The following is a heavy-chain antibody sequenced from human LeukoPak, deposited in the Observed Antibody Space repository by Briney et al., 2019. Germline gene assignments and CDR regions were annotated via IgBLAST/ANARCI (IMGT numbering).Heavy chain of an antibody. D-gene: IGHD3-3*01. CDR3: ARDGRFLEWLGLEYNWFDP. J-gene: IGHJ5*02. V-gene: IGHV3-30-3*01. CDR1: GFTFSSYA. Sequence: PGGSLRLSCAASGFTFSSYAMHWVRQAPGKGLEWVAVISYDGSNKYYADSVKGRFTISRDNSKNTLYLQMNSLRAEDTAVYYCARDGRFLEWLGLEYNWFDPWGQGTLVTVSS. CDR2: ISYDGSNK.